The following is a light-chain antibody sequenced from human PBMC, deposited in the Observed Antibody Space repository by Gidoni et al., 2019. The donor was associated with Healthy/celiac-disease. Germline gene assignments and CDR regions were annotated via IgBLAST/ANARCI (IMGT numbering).Light chain of an antibody. J-gene: IGLJ3*02. V-gene: IGLV2-23*01. Sequence: QSALTQPASVSGSPGQSITISCTGTSSDVGSYNLVSWYQQHPGKAPKLMMYEGSQRPSGVPNRFSGSKSGNTASLTISGLQAEDEADYYCCSYAGSRWVFGGGTKLTVL. CDR1: SSDVGSYNL. CDR2: EGS. CDR3: CSYAGSRWV.